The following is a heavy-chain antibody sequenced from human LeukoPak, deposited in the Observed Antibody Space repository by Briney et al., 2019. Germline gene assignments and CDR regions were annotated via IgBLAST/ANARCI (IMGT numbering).Heavy chain of an antibody. Sequence: GGSLRLSCAASGFTFGAYRMHWVRQTPEKGLVWVSRINSDGTSTYYADSVKGRFTISRDNSKNTLYLQMNSLRAEDTAVNYCPKDVLDAFDIWGQGTMVTVSS. V-gene: IGHV3-74*01. CDR3: PKDVLDAFDI. CDR1: GFTFGAYR. J-gene: IGHJ3*02. CDR2: INSDGTST.